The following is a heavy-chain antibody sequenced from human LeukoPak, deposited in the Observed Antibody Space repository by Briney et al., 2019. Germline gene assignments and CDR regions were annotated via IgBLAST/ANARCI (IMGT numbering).Heavy chain of an antibody. V-gene: IGHV1-18*01. CDR3: ARDSLLAAPYTDH. J-gene: IGHJ4*02. CDR2: ISDYSGNT. D-gene: IGHD3-10*01. CDR1: GYTFTSYG. Sequence: GASVKVSCKASGYTFTSYGISWARQAPGQGLEWMGWISDYSGNTNYAQKFQGRVTMTADTFTSTAYMELRSLRSDDTAVYFCARDSLLAAPYTDHWGQGTLVTVSS.